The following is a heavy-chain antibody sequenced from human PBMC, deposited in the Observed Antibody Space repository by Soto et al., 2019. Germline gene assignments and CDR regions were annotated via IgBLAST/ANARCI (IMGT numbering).Heavy chain of an antibody. CDR1: GGSISSYY. J-gene: IGHJ6*02. D-gene: IGHD2-21*01. CDR3: ARDTGGDLLDGMDV. CDR2: IYYSEST. V-gene: IGHV4-59*01. Sequence: QVQLQESGPGLVKPSETLSLTCTVSGGSISSYYWSWIRQPPGKGLAWVGYIYYSESTNYNPSHTSRVTIPVDRSNNQFSLKVSSVTAGDTAVYYCARDTGGDLLDGMDVWGQGTTVTVSS.